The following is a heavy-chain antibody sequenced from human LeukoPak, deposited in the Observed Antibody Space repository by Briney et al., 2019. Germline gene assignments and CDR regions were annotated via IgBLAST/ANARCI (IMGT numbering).Heavy chain of an antibody. Sequence: SETLSLTCNVSGGSFSGYYWTWIRQPPGKGLEWIGYVDYSGNTNYNPSLKSRVTISVDTSKNQFSLKLSSVTAADTAVYYCARRKRYSSSWWDDAFDIWGQGTMVTVSS. CDR2: VDYSGNT. CDR1: GGSFSGYY. J-gene: IGHJ3*02. V-gene: IGHV4-59*08. D-gene: IGHD6-13*01. CDR3: ARRKRYSSSWWDDAFDI.